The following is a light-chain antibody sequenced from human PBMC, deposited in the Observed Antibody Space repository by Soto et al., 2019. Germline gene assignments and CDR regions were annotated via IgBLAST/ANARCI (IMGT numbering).Light chain of an antibody. CDR3: LLSYSGARGV. J-gene: IGLJ3*02. CDR1: TGAVTSGHY. V-gene: IGLV7-46*01. Sequence: QAVVTQEPSLTVSPGGTVTLTCGSSTGAVTSGHYPYWFQQKPGQAPRTLIYDTSNKHSWTPARFSGSLLGGKAALTLSGAQPEDEVEYYCLLSYSGARGVFGGGTKLTVL. CDR2: DTS.